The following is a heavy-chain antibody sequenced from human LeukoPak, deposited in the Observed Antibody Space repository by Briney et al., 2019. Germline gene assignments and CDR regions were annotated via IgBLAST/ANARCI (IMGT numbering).Heavy chain of an antibody. D-gene: IGHD3-22*01. V-gene: IGHV3-9*01. CDR1: GFTFDDYA. CDR2: IRWNSVSI. J-gene: IGHJ4*02. CDR3: AKGYYYDSSGGDFDY. Sequence: GGSLRLSCAASGFTFDDYAMHWVRQAPGKGLEWVSGIRWNSVSIGYADSVKGRFTISRDNAKNSLYLQMNSLRAEDAALYYCAKGYYYDSSGGDFDYWGQGTLVTVSS.